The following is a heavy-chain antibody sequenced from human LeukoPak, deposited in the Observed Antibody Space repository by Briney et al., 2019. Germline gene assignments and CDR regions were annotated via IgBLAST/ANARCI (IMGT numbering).Heavy chain of an antibody. V-gene: IGHV3-7*01. CDR1: GGSFSGSY. CDR3: ARVRGSYEKGAFDI. Sequence: ETLSLTCAVYGGSFSGSYWSWVRQAPGKGLEWVASIKHDGSEKNYVDSVKGRFTISRDNAKNSLYLQMNSLRAEDTAVYYCARVRGSYEKGAFDIWGQGTMVTVSS. D-gene: IGHD1-26*01. J-gene: IGHJ3*02. CDR2: IKHDGSEK.